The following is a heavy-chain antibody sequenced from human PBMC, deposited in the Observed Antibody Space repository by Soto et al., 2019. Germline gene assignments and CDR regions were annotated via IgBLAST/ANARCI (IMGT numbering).Heavy chain of an antibody. D-gene: IGHD3-16*01. Sequence: GASVKVCCKASGGTFSSYASRWVRQAPGQGLEWMGGIIPIFGTANYAQKFQGRVTITADESTSTAYMELSSLRSEDTAVYYCARAYDLDYYYGMDVWGQGTTVTVSS. V-gene: IGHV1-69*13. J-gene: IGHJ6*02. CDR3: ARAYDLDYYYGMDV. CDR1: GGTFSSYA. CDR2: IIPIFGTA.